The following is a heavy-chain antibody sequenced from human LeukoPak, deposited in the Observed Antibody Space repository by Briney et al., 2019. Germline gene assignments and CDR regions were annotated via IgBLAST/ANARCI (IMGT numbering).Heavy chain of an antibody. D-gene: IGHD2-2*02. CDR3: ARQVVPAAIHSQFYFDY. CDR2: IYHSGST. V-gene: IGHV4-30-2*04. Sequence: IYHSGSTYYTPSLKRGVTISVENSKNKFSLKLSSVTAADTAVYYCARQVVPAAIHSQFYFDYWGQGTLVTVSS. J-gene: IGHJ4*02.